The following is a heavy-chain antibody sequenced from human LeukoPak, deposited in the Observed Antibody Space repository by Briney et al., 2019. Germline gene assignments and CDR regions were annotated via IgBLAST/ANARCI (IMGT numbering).Heavy chain of an antibody. D-gene: IGHD5-24*01. Sequence: ASVKVSCKASGGTFSSYAISWVRQAPGQGLEWMGGIIPIFGTANYAQKFQGRVTITADESTSTAYMELSSLRSEDTAVYYCASGAFRDGYNYFDYWGQGTLVTVSS. CDR3: ASGAFRDGYNYFDY. J-gene: IGHJ4*02. CDR2: IIPIFGTA. CDR1: GGTFSSYA. V-gene: IGHV1-69*13.